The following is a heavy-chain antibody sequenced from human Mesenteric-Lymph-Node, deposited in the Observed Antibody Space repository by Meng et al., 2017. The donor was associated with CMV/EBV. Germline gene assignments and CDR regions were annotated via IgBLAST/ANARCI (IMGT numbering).Heavy chain of an antibody. D-gene: IGHD1-26*01. CDR3: ARSAVGATGGWFDP. J-gene: IGHJ5*02. V-gene: IGHV4-39*01. CDR2: IYYSGST. CDR1: GGSISSSSYY. Sequence: SETLSLTCTVSGGSISSSSYYWGWIRQPPGKGLEWIGSIYYSGSTYYNPSLKSRVTISVDTSKNQFSLSLRSVTAADTAVYYCARSAVGATGGWFDPWGQGTLVTVSS.